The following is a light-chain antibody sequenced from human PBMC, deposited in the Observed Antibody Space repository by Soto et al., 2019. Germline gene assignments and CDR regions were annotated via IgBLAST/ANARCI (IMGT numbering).Light chain of an antibody. J-gene: IGKJ5*01. CDR3: QQRSNWPIT. V-gene: IGKV3-11*01. CDR2: GAS. CDR1: ENVRTF. Sequence: EVILTQSPATLSFSPGERATRYCMSGENVRTFVDWYQQKPGQAPRLLIYGASNRATGIPARSSGSGSGTDFTLTISSLEPEDFAVYYCQQRSNWPITFGQGTRLEI.